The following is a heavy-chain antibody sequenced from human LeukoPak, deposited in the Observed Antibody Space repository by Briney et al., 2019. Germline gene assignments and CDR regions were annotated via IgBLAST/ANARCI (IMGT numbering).Heavy chain of an antibody. CDR3: ARGRAITVTTRRYWFDP. Sequence: SETLSLTCTVSGGSISSYYWSWIRQPPGKGLEWIGYIYYSGSTNYNPSLKSRVTISVDTSKNQFSLKLSSVTAADTAVYYCARGRAITVTTRRYWFDPWGQGTLVTVSS. D-gene: IGHD4-17*01. V-gene: IGHV4-59*01. CDR2: IYYSGST. CDR1: GGSISSYY. J-gene: IGHJ5*02.